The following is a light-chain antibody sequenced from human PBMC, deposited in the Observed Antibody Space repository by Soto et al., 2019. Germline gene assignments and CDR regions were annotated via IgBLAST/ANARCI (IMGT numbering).Light chain of an antibody. CDR2: EAS. CDR3: CSYAGSSTYV. V-gene: IGLV2-23*01. J-gene: IGLJ1*01. CDR1: SSDVGSYYL. Sequence: QSVLTQPASVSGSPGQSITISCTGTSSDVGSYYLVTWYQQYPGKAPKLMIYEASKRPSGVSNRFSGSKSGNTASLTISGLQAEDEADYYCCSYAGSSTYVFGTGTKLTVL.